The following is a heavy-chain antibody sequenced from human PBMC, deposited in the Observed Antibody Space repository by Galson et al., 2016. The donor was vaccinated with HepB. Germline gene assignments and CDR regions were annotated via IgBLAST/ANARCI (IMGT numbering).Heavy chain of an antibody. J-gene: IGHJ3*02. CDR2: ISSSGSSV. D-gene: IGHD3-16*01. CDR1: GFTFSDYY. Sequence: SLRLSCAASGFTFSDYYMSWIRQAPGKGLEWVSYISSSGSSVYHADSVKGRFTVSRDNAKNSLYLHMNSLRAEDTAVYYCATDLGYVNGSLYDVFDMWGQGTMGTVSS. CDR3: ATDLGYVNGSLYDVFDM. V-gene: IGHV3-11*01.